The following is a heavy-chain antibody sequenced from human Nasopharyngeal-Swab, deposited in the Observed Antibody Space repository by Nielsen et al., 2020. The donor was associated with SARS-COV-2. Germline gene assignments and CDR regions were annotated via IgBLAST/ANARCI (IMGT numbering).Heavy chain of an antibody. CDR3: ARVDADYEFWSGSKSELFDY. D-gene: IGHD3-3*01. CDR2: ISSSSSYI. Sequence: GGSLRLSCAASGFTFSSYSMNWVRQAPGKGLEWVSSISSSSSYIYYADSVKGRFTISRDNAKNSLYLQMNSLRAEDTAVYYCARVDADYEFWSGSKSELFDYWGQGTLVTVSS. J-gene: IGHJ4*02. V-gene: IGHV3-21*01. CDR1: GFTFSSYS.